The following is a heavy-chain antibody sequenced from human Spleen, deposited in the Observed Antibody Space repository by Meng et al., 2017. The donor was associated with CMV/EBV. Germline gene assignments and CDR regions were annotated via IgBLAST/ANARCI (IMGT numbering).Heavy chain of an antibody. J-gene: IGHJ4*02. CDR3: ARIERRRILKYCGSDCSTTDY. Sequence: QGQLPESGPGLVKPSGPLSLTCAVSGGSISSSNLWTWVRQVPGKGLEWIGEIYHSGSTNYNPSLKSRVTISVDKFKNQFSLKLGSVTAADTAVYYCARIERRRILKYCGSDCSTTDYWGQGTLVTVSS. CDR2: IYHSGST. CDR1: GGSISSSNL. V-gene: IGHV4-4*02. D-gene: IGHD2-21*02.